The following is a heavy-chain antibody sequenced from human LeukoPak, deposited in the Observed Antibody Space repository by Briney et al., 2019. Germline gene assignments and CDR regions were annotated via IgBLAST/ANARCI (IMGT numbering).Heavy chain of an antibody. CDR3: AKDLWSHCGGECCLDY. CDR2: XRYDGSNK. V-gene: IGHV3-30*02. J-gene: IGHJ4*02. CDR1: GFTFSSXG. Sequence: GGSXXPXCAASGFTFSSXGXXWVRXAPGKXXXXXXFXRYDGSNKYYADSVKGRFTISRDNSKNTLYLQMNGLRAEDTAVYYCAKDLWSHCGGECCLDYWGQGTLVSVSS. D-gene: IGHD2-21*01.